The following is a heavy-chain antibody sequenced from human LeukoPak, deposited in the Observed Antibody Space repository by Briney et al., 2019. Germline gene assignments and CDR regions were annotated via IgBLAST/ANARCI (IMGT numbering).Heavy chain of an antibody. D-gene: IGHD2-2*01. J-gene: IGHJ6*03. CDR1: GGSISSSSYY. V-gene: IGHV4-39*07. CDR2: IYYSGST. Sequence: SETLSLTCTVSGGSISSSSYYWGWIRQPPGKGLEWIGSIYYSGSTYYNPSLKSRVTISVDTSKNQFSLKLSSVTAADTAVYYCARLVVPAALGYYYYYMDVWGKGTTVTVSS. CDR3: ARLVVPAALGYYYYYMDV.